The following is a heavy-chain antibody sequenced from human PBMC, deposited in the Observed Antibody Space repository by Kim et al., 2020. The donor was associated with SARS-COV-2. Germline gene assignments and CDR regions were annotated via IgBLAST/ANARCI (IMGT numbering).Heavy chain of an antibody. CDR3: ARDLGYGSGSYRFDP. J-gene: IGHJ5*02. D-gene: IGHD3-10*01. CDR1: GYTFTSYG. V-gene: IGHV1-18*01. Sequence: ASVKVSCKASGYTFTSYGISWVRQAPGQGLEWMGWISAYNGNTNYAQKLQGRVTMTTDTSTSTAYMELRSLRSDDTAVYYCARDLGYGSGSYRFDPWGQGTLVTVSS. CDR2: ISAYNGNT.